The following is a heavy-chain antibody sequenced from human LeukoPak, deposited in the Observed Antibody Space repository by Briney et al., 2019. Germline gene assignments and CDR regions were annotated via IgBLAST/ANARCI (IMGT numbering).Heavy chain of an antibody. D-gene: IGHD3-9*01. Sequence: ASVKVSCKASGYTFTSYGISWVRQAPGQGLEWMGWINPNSGGTNYAQKFQGRVTMTRDTSISTAYMELSRLRSDDTAVYYCARGCSRGWADILTGYYSYFDYWGQGTLVTVSS. CDR2: INPNSGGT. CDR3: ARGCSRGWADILTGYYSYFDY. J-gene: IGHJ4*02. CDR1: GYTFTSYG. V-gene: IGHV1-2*02.